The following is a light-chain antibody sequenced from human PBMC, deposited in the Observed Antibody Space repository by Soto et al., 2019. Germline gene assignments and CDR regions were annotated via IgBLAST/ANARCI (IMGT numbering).Light chain of an antibody. CDR1: QSISSW. V-gene: IGKV1-5*03. CDR3: QQYNRDWT. J-gene: IGKJ1*01. CDR2: KAS. Sequence: DIQMTQSPSTLSASVGDRVTITCRASQSISSWLAWYQQKPGKAPKLLLYKASSLESGVPSRFSGSGSGTEFTLTISSLQPDDFATYYCQQYNRDWTFGQGTKVEIK.